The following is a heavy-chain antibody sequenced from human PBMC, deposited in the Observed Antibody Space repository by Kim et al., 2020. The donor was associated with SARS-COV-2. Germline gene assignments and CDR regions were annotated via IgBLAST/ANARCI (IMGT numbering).Heavy chain of an antibody. J-gene: IGHJ6*01. V-gene: IGHV4-39*01. CDR3: ARRRLYSSSWYDYYYYG. CDR1: GGSISSSSYY. Sequence: SETLSLTCTVSGGSISSSSYYWGWIRQPPGKGLEWIGSIYYSGSTYYNPSLKSRVTISVDTSKNQFSLKLSSVTAADTAVYYCARRRLYSSSWYDYYYYG. D-gene: IGHD6-13*01. CDR2: IYYSGST.